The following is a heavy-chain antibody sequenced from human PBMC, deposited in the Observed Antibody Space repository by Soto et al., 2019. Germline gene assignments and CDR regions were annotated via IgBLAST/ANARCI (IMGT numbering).Heavy chain of an antibody. J-gene: IGHJ4*02. Sequence: QVHLVQSGAEVKKPGASVKVSCKAAGYIFINYYVHWVRQVPGQGLEWFGISNPNGGSTNYAQKCRGRVTMARDTPTSTLYIALSRLGSDDTGVHYCTRDLAAADYWGQGTPVTGSS. D-gene: IGHD6-13*01. V-gene: IGHV1-46*01. CDR3: TRDLAAADY. CDR1: GYIFINYY. CDR2: SNPNGGST.